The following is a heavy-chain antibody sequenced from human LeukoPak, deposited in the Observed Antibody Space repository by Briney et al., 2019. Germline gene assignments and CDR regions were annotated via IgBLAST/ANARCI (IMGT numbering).Heavy chain of an antibody. V-gene: IGHV4-59*01. J-gene: IGHJ4*02. Sequence: SETLSLTCTVSGGSISDYYWSWIRQPPGKALEWIGYIYYSGSTNYNPSLKSRVTISVDASKTQLSLRMSSVTAADTAVYYCAREIWFGESMGNYFDYWGQGTLVTVSS. CDR2: IYYSGST. CDR1: GGSISDYY. D-gene: IGHD3-10*01. CDR3: AREIWFGESMGNYFDY.